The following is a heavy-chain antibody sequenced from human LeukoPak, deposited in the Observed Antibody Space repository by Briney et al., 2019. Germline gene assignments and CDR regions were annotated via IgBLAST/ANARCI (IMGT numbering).Heavy chain of an antibody. CDR3: ARDSVGGSNWFDP. J-gene: IGHJ5*02. D-gene: IGHD3-10*01. V-gene: IGHV1-46*01. CDR1: GYILARHN. Sequence: GASVKVSCKTSGYILARHNMHWVRQAPGQGLEWMGIINPDVGHTSYAQKFRGRVTMTRDMSMSTVYMELSSLISEDTAVYYCARDSVGGSNWFDPWGQGTLVTVSS. CDR2: INPDVGHT.